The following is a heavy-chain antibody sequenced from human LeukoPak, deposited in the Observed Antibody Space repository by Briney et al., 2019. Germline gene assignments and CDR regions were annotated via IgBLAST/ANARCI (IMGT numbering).Heavy chain of an antibody. Sequence: GGSLRLSCGASGFPFTSYAMSWVRQAPGKGLEWVSAISGSGGSTYYADSVKGRFTISRDNSKNTLYLQMNSLRAEDTAVYYCAKDGRNYYDSSGYYQVSVYWGQGTLVTVSS. J-gene: IGHJ4*02. CDR2: ISGSGGST. CDR3: AKDGRNYYDSSGYYQVSVY. CDR1: GFPFTSYA. V-gene: IGHV3-23*01. D-gene: IGHD3-22*01.